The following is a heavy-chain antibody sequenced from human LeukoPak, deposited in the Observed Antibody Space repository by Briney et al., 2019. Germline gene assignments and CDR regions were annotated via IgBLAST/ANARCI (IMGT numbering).Heavy chain of an antibody. J-gene: IGHJ4*02. CDR1: GFTFNNYG. D-gene: IGHD1-26*01. CDR2: ISYDGSNK. Sequence: GGSLRLSCAASGFTFNNYGMHWVRQAPGKELEWVAVISYDGSNKYYADSVKGRFTISRDNSKNTLYLQMNSLRAEDTAVYYCARGRWEPGGGVDYWGQGTLVAVSS. CDR3: ARGRWEPGGGVDY. V-gene: IGHV3-30*03.